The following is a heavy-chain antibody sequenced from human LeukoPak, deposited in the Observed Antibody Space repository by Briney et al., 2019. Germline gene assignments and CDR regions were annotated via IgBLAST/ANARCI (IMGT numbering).Heavy chain of an antibody. V-gene: IGHV4-59*01. CDR2: IYYSGST. D-gene: IGHD2-15*01. CDR1: GGSISSYY. J-gene: IGHJ4*02. Sequence: SETLSLTCTVSGGSISSYYWSWIRQPPGKGLEWIGYIYYSGSTNYNPSLKSRVTISVDTSKNQFSLKLSSVTAADTAVYYCASSPAAHRGFDYWGQGTLVTVSS. CDR3: ASSPAAHRGFDY.